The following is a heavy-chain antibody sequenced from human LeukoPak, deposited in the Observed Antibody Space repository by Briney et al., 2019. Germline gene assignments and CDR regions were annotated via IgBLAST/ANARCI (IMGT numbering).Heavy chain of an antibody. D-gene: IGHD1-1*01. CDR2: ISGSGGST. CDR3: ASLPHPTYYFDY. J-gene: IGHJ4*02. V-gene: IGHV3-23*01. Sequence: GGSLRLSCAASGFTFSSYAMSWVRQAPGKGLEWVSAISGSGGSTYYADSVKGRFTISRDNSKNTLYLQMNSLRAEDTAVYYCASLPHPTYYFDYWGQGTLVTVSS. CDR1: GFTFSSYA.